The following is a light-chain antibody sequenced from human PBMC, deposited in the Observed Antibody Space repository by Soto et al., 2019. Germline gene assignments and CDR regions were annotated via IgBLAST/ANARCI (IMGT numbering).Light chain of an antibody. CDR3: SSYTSSSTLV. J-gene: IGLJ2*01. Sequence: QSVLTQPASVSGSPGQSLTISCTGTSSDVGGYNYVSWYQQHPGKAPKLMIYEVSNRPSGVSNRFSGSKSGNTASLTISGLQAEDEAAYYCSSYTSSSTLVFGGGTKLTVL. CDR1: SSDVGGYNY. CDR2: EVS. V-gene: IGLV2-14*01.